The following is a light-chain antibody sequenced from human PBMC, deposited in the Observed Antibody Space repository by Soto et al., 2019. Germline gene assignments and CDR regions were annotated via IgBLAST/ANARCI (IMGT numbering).Light chain of an antibody. CDR1: TRDIGAYDY. Sequence: QSALTQPASVSGSPGQSITISCTGSTRDIGAYDYVSWYQQYPGKAPRLIIYAVNSRPSGVSNRFSGSKSGNTASLTISGLQAEDEADYHCSSYTPSSTYVFGTGTKVTFL. V-gene: IGLV2-14*03. CDR2: AVN. CDR3: SSYTPSSTYV. J-gene: IGLJ1*01.